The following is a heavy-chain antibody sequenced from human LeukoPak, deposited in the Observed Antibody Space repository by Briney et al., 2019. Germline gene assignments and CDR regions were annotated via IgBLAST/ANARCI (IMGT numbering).Heavy chain of an antibody. D-gene: IGHD3-16*01. V-gene: IGHV3-7*03. J-gene: IGHJ6*01. CDR3: ARGGGLDV. CDR1: GFTFSSYW. CDR2: INHNGNVN. Sequence: GGSLRLSCAASGFTFSSYWMNWARQAPGKGLEWVASINHNGNVNYYVDSVKGRFTISRGNAKNSLYLQMSNLRAEDTAVYFCARGGGLDVWGQGAKVTVSS.